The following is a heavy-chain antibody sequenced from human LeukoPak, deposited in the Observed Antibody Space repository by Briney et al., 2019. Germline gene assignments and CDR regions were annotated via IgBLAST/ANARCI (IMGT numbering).Heavy chain of an antibody. J-gene: IGHJ4*02. CDR1: GGTFSSYA. Sequence: SVKVSCKASGGTFSSYAISWVRQAPGQGLEWMGGIIPIFGTANHAQKFQGRVTITADESTSTAYMELSSLRSEDTAVYYCAFGSRVSTGFDYWGQGTLVTVSS. CDR3: AFGSRVSTGFDY. CDR2: IIPIFGTA. D-gene: IGHD5/OR15-5a*01. V-gene: IGHV1-69*13.